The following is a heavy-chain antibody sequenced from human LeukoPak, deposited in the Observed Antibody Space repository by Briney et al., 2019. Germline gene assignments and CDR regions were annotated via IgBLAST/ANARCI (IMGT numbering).Heavy chain of an antibody. V-gene: IGHV3-30*18. CDR2: ISYDGSNK. Sequence: GGSLRLSCAASGFTFSSYGMHWVRQAPGKGLEWVAVISYDGSNKYYADSVKGRFTISRDNSENTLYLQMNSLRAEDTAVYYCAKDRQWLVPPLDAFDIWGQGTMVTVSS. CDR1: GFTFSSYG. J-gene: IGHJ3*02. CDR3: AKDRQWLVPPLDAFDI. D-gene: IGHD6-19*01.